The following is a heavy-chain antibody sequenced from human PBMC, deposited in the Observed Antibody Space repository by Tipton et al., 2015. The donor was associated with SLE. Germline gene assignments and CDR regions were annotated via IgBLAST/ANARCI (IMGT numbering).Heavy chain of an antibody. CDR1: GGSFSGYY. V-gene: IGHV4-34*01. Sequence: TLSLTCAVYGGSFSGYYWSWIRQPPGKGLEWIGEINHSGSTNYNPSLKSRVTISVDTSKNQFSLKLSSVTAADTAVYYCARGGYYDSTVEDYWGQGTLATVSS. CDR2: INHSGST. CDR3: ARGGYYDSTVEDY. D-gene: IGHD3-3*01. J-gene: IGHJ4*02.